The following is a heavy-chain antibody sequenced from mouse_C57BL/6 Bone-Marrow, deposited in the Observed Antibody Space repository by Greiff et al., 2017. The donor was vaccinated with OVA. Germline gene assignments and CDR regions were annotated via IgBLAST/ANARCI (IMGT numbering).Heavy chain of an antibody. Sequence: EVQLQQSGAELVRPGASVKLSCTASGFNIKDDYMHWVKQRPEQGLEWIGWIDPENGDTEYASKFQGKATITADTSSNTAYLQLSSLTSEDTAVYYCTPIYDGYYGFADWGQGTLVTVSA. V-gene: IGHV14-4*01. CDR2: IDPENGDT. CDR1: GFNIKDDY. J-gene: IGHJ3*01. D-gene: IGHD2-3*01. CDR3: TPIYDGYYGFAD.